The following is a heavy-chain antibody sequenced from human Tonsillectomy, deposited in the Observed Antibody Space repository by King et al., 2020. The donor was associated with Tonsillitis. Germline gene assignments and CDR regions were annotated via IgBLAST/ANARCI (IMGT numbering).Heavy chain of an antibody. CDR1: GGSFSDYS. Sequence: VQLQQWGAGLLKPSETLSLTCAVYGGSFSDYSWSWIRQPPGKGLEWIGEMNHSGSTNYNPSLKSRATISVDTSKNQFSVKLSSVTAADTAVYYCARGLYDYIWGSYRHDAFYIWGQGTMITVSS. D-gene: IGHD3-16*02. J-gene: IGHJ3*02. V-gene: IGHV4-34*01. CDR2: MNHSGST. CDR3: ARGLYDYIWGSYRHDAFYI.